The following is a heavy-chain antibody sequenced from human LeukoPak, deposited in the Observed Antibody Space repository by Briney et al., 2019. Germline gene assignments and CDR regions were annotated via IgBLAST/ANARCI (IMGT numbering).Heavy chain of an antibody. CDR1: GFTFSSYE. Sequence: GGSLSLSCAASGFTFSSYEMNWVRQSPGKGLEWLSYISATGTTKYYADSVKGRFTISRDNAKSSLYLQMNSLGAEDTAVYYCASCIAVAGTYFDYWGQGTLVTVSS. V-gene: IGHV3-48*03. CDR3: ASCIAVAGTYFDY. CDR2: ISATGTTK. J-gene: IGHJ4*02. D-gene: IGHD6-19*01.